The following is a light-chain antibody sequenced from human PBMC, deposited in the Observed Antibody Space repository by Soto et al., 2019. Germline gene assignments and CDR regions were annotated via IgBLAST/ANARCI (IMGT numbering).Light chain of an antibody. J-gene: IGKJ5*01. Sequence: EIVLTQSPGTLSLSPGERPTLSCRASQSVSSNLAWYQQKPGQAPRLLIYDASNRATGIPARFSGSGSGTDFTLTISSLEPEDFAVYYCQQRSNWPPITFGQGTRLEIK. CDR3: QQRSNWPPIT. CDR2: DAS. V-gene: IGKV3-11*01. CDR1: QSVSSN.